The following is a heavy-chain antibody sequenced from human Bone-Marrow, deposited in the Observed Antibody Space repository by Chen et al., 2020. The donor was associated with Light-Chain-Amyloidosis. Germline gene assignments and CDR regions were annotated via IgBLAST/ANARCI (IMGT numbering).Heavy chain of an antibody. Sequence: EVQVVEYGGGLIQLGGSMRLSCAASGFTVSNNYMSWVRQAPGKGLEWVSFIYSNGKTYYADSVKGRFTISRDNSKNTLYLQMNSLRAEDTAVYYCKARPSWGQGPLATASP. CDR3: KARPS. CDR1: GFTVSNNY. J-gene: IGHJ5*02. V-gene: IGHV3-53*01. CDR2: IYSNGKT.